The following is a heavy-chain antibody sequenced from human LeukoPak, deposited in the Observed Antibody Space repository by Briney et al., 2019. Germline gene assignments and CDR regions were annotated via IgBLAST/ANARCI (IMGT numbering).Heavy chain of an antibody. Sequence: GGSLRLSCAASGFTFSSNYMSWVRQAPGKGLEWVSVIYSGGSTYYSDSVKGRFTISRDNSKNTLYLQMNSLRAEDTAVYYCARAVQFRRPYYYYMDVGGKGTAVTVSS. V-gene: IGHV3-53*01. CDR3: ARAVQFRRPYYYYMDV. CDR1: GFTFSSNY. CDR2: IYSGGST. D-gene: IGHD4-17*01. J-gene: IGHJ6*03.